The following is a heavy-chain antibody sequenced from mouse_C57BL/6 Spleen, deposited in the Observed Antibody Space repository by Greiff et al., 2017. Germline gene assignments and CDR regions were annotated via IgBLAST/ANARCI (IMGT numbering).Heavy chain of an antibody. J-gene: IGHJ3*01. CDR2: ISYSGST. D-gene: IGHD1-1*01. CDR1: GYSITSGYD. V-gene: IGHV3-1*01. Sequence: EVKLMESGPGMVKPSQSLSLTCTVTGYSITSGYDWHWIRHFPGNKLEWMGYISYSGSTNYNPSLKSRISITHDTSKNHFFLKLNSVTTEDTATYYCARELYYGSRGFAYWGQGTLVTVSA. CDR3: ARELYYGSRGFAY.